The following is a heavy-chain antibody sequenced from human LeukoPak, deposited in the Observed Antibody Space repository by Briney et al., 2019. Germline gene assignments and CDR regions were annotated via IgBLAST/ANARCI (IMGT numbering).Heavy chain of an antibody. V-gene: IGHV4-34*01. CDR1: GGSFSDYY. Sequence: PSETLSLTCAVYGGSFSDYYWTWIRQPPGKGLEWIGEINHSGKTNYNPSLKSRLTISVDSSKNQFSLQLTSVTDADTAVYYCAKGGGVVLRDWWDSWGQGTPVTVSS. CDR3: AKGGGVVLRDWWDS. D-gene: IGHD3-16*01. J-gene: IGHJ5*01. CDR2: INHSGKT.